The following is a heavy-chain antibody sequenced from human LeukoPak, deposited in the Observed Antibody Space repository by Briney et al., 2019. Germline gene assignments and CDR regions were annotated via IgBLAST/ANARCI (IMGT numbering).Heavy chain of an antibody. CDR1: GGTFSSYA. V-gene: IGHV1-69*04. CDR3: ARERGDYWTGANDAFDI. D-gene: IGHD4-17*01. J-gene: IGHJ3*02. CDR2: IIPILGIA. Sequence: SVKVSCKASGGTFSSYAISWVRQAPGQGLEWMGRIIPILGIANYAQKFQGRVTITADKSTSTAYMELSSLRSEDTAVYYCARERGDYWTGANDAFDIWGQGTMVTVSS.